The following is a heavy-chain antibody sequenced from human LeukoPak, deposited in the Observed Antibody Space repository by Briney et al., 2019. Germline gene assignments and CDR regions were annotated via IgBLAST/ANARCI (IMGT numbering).Heavy chain of an antibody. CDR3: ARGNREYSYGWAPFDY. V-gene: IGHV4-30-2*01. CDR1: GGSISSGGYS. D-gene: IGHD5-18*01. J-gene: IGHJ4*02. Sequence: SETLSLTCAVSGGSISSGGYSWSWIRQPPGKGLEWIGYIYHSGSTYYNPSLKSRVTISVDRSKNQFSLKLSSVTAADTAVYYCARGNREYSYGWAPFDYWGQGTLVTVSS. CDR2: IYHSGST.